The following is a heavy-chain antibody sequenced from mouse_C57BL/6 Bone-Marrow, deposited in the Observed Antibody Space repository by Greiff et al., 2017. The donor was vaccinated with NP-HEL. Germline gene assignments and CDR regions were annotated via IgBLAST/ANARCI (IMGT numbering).Heavy chain of an antibody. CDR2: IYPGGGYT. Sequence: QVQLKQSGAELVRPGTSVKMSCKASGYTFTNYWIGWAKQRPGHGLEWIGDIYPGGGYTNYNEKFKGKATLTADKSSSTAYMQLSSLTSEDSAIYDCARGGPYYYAMDYWGQGTSVTVSS. CDR3: ARGGPYYYAMDY. V-gene: IGHV1-63*01. J-gene: IGHJ4*01. CDR1: GYTFTNYW. D-gene: IGHD1-1*02.